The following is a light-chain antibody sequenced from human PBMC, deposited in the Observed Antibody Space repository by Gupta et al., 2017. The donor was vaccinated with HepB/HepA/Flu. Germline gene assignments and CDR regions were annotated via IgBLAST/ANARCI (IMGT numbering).Light chain of an antibody. V-gene: IGKV1-39*02. CDR1: QDIKSF. CDR2: AAS. Sequence: DIQMTQSPSSLSASIGDRVTFTCRTTQDIKSFLNWYQHKPGKAPKLLIYAASILQTGVPSRFSGSGSEAHFTLTIAVLPPEDFATYCCQGLASSRFIFGGGTKLEIK. J-gene: IGKJ4*01. CDR3: QGLASSRFI.